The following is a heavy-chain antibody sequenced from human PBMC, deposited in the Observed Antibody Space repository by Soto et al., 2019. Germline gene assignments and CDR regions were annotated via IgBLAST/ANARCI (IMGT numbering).Heavy chain of an antibody. D-gene: IGHD3-3*01. V-gene: IGHV3-21*01. CDR2: ISSSSSYI. J-gene: IGHJ6*01. Sequence: EAQLVESGGGLVKPGGSLRLSCAASGFTFSTYNMHWVRQAPGKGLEWVAAISSSSSYIYYADSVKGRFTISRDNAKNSVDMQMNSLRAEDTAVYYCARDYDFWSGRGGMDVWGQGTKVTVSS. CDR3: ARDYDFWSGRGGMDV. CDR1: GFTFSTYN.